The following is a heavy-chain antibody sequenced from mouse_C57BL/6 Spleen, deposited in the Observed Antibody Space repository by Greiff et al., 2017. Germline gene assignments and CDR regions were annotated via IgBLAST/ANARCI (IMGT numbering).Heavy chain of an antibody. CDR3: ARGNDLAWFAY. CDR2: IHPNSGST. CDR1: GYTFTSYW. J-gene: IGHJ3*01. Sequence: QVHVKQPGAELVKPGASVKLSCKASGYTFTSYWMHWVKQRPGQGLEWIGMIHPNSGSTNYNEKFKSKATLTVDKSSSTAYMQLSSLTSEDSAVYYCARGNDLAWFAYWGQGTLVTVSA. D-gene: IGHD2-4*01. V-gene: IGHV1-64*01.